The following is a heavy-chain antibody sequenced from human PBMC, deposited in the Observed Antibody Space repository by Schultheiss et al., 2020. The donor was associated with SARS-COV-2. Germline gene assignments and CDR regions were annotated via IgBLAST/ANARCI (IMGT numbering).Heavy chain of an antibody. CDR2: IYYSGST. CDR3: AKDTDSSGYSWYFDY. CDR1: GGSISSYY. Sequence: GSLRLSCTVSGGSISSYYWSWIRQHPGKGLEWIGYIYYSGSTYYNPSLKSRVTISVDTSKNQLSLKLTSVTAADTAVYYCAKDTDSSGYSWYFDYWGQGTLVTVSS. D-gene: IGHD3-22*01. J-gene: IGHJ4*02. V-gene: IGHV4-59*12.